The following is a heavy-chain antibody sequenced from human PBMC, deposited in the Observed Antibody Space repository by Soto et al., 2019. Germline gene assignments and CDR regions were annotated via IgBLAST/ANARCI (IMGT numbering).Heavy chain of an antibody. CDR1: GYTFTGYY. Sequence: ASVKVSCKASGYTFTGYYMHWVRQAPGQGLGGVGWINPNGGGTNYAQKFQGWVTMTRDTSISAAYMELSRLRSDDTAVYYCAREEYDYGDHLLYYYGMDVWGQGTTVTGSS. CDR3: AREEYDYGDHLLYYYGMDV. V-gene: IGHV1-2*04. D-gene: IGHD4-17*01. CDR2: INPNGGGT. J-gene: IGHJ6*02.